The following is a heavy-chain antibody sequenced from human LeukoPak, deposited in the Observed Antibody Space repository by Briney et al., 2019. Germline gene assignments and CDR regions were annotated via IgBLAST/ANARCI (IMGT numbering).Heavy chain of an antibody. J-gene: IGHJ4*02. D-gene: IGHD3-9*01. CDR3: ARSLPSCDILTGYHFDY. Sequence: GGSLRLSRAASGFTFSSYWMHWVRQAPGKGLVWVSRINSDGSSTSYADSVKGRFTISRDNAKNTLYLQMNSLRAEDTAVYYCARSLPSCDILTGYHFDYWGQGTLVTVSS. CDR1: GFTFSSYW. CDR2: INSDGSST. V-gene: IGHV3-74*01.